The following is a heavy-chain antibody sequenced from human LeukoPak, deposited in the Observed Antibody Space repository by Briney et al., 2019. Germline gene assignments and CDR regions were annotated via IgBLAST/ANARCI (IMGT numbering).Heavy chain of an antibody. Sequence: GGSLRLSCAASGFTFSGYAMSWVRQAPGKGLEWVSAISGSGGSTYYADSVKGRFTISRDNSKNTLYLQMNSLRAEDTAVYYCAKPQGPHIVVVTAIPPEYFQHWGQGTLVTVSS. CDR1: GFTFSGYA. CDR2: ISGSGGST. V-gene: IGHV3-23*01. D-gene: IGHD2-21*02. CDR3: AKPQGPHIVVVTAIPPEYFQH. J-gene: IGHJ1*01.